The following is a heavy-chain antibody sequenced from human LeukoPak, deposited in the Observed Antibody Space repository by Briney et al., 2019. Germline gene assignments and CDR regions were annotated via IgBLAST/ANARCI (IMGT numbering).Heavy chain of an antibody. V-gene: IGHV3-23*01. CDR1: GFTFSSYG. D-gene: IGHD6-13*01. CDR2: ISGSGGST. J-gene: IGHJ5*02. CDR3: AKTPLAAAGTFWFDP. Sequence: GGSLRLSCAASGFTFSSYGMSWVRQAPGKGLEWVSAISGSGGSTYYADSVEGRFTISRDNSKNTLYLQMNSLRAEDTAVYYCAKTPLAAAGTFWFDPWGQGTLVTVSS.